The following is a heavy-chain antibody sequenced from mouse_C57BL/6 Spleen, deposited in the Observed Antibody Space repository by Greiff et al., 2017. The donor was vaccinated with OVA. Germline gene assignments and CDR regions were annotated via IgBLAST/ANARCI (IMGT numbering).Heavy chain of an antibody. CDR1: GYTFTDYY. Sequence: EVQLQQSGPELVKPGASVKISCKASGYTFTDYYMNWVKQSHGKSLEWIGDINPNNGGTSYNQKFKGKATLTVDKSSSTAYMELRSLTSEDSAVYYCQEGNYGGFDYWGQGTTLTVSS. J-gene: IGHJ2*01. D-gene: IGHD2-1*01. V-gene: IGHV1-26*01. CDR2: INPNNGGT. CDR3: QEGNYGGFDY.